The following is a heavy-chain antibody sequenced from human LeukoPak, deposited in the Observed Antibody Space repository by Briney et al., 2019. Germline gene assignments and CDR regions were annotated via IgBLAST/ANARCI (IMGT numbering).Heavy chain of an antibody. D-gene: IGHD1-26*01. CDR2: ISWNGYDI. J-gene: IGHJ6*03. CDR3: ARGVGTSYHYHMDV. CDR1: GFTFDEYA. Sequence: GGSLRLPCAASGFTFDEYAMHWVRQPPGKGLEWVSGISWNGYDIGYADSVKGRFTISRDNAKNSLYLQMNSLRAEDMALYYCARGVGTSYHYHMDVWGKGTTVIVSS. V-gene: IGHV3-9*03.